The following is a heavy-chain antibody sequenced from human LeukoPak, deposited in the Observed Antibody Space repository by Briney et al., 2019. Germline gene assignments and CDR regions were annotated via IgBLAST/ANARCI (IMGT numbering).Heavy chain of an antibody. Sequence: ASVKVSCKASGYTFTSYYMHWVRQAPGQGLEWMGIINPSGGSTSYAQKFQGRVTMTRDTSASTVYMELSSLRSEDTAVYYCARFYAGVGYDYWGQGTLVTVSS. CDR2: INPSGGST. J-gene: IGHJ4*02. V-gene: IGHV1-46*01. CDR3: ARFYAGVGYDY. CDR1: GYTFTSYY. D-gene: IGHD3-16*01.